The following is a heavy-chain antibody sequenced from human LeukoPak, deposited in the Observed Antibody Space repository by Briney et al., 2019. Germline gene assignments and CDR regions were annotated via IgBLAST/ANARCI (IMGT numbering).Heavy chain of an antibody. CDR3: ARGRTYYGSGSYYSG. Sequence: PWETLSLTCAVYGGSFSGYYWSWIRQPPGKGLEWVGEINHSGSTNYNPSLKRRVTISVDTSKNQFSLKLSSVTAADTAVYYCARGRTYYGSGSYYSGWGQGTLVTVSS. D-gene: IGHD3-10*01. CDR2: INHSGST. CDR1: GGSFSGYY. J-gene: IGHJ4*02. V-gene: IGHV4-34*01.